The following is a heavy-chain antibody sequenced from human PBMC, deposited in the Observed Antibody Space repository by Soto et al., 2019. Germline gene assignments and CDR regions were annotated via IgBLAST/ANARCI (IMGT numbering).Heavy chain of an antibody. D-gene: IGHD6-13*01. J-gene: IGHJ5*02. Sequence: QLQLQESGPGLVKPSETLSLTCTVSGGSISSSSYYWGWIRQPPGKGLEGIGSIYYSGSTYYNPALKRRVTIQVDTSKNQFSTKLSSVTAADTAVYYCARHPYSSSWYINPWGQGTLVTVSS. CDR1: GGSISSSSYY. CDR3: ARHPYSSSWYINP. V-gene: IGHV4-39*01. CDR2: IYYSGST.